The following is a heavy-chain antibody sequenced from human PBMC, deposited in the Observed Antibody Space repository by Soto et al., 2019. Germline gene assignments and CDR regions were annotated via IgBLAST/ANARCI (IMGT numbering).Heavy chain of an antibody. CDR1: GFSLTKSPVG. J-gene: IGHJ4*02. CDR3: AHRLGGSSWNDGFFDF. D-gene: IGHD1-1*01. Sequence: QITLKESGPTLVEPTEALALTCSFSGFSLTKSPVGVGWFRQPPGKALEWLAVIYWDDDKRYNPSLKARITMTKDTFRNQVALTLTDMEPEDTATSFCAHRLGGSSWNDGFFDFWGQGLPVTVS. V-gene: IGHV2-5*02. CDR2: IYWDDDK.